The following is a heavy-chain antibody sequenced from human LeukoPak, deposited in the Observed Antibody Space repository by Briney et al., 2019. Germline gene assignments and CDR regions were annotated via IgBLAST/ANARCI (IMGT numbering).Heavy chain of an antibody. J-gene: IGHJ4*02. CDR2: INHSGST. D-gene: IGHD6-19*01. V-gene: IGHV4-34*01. CDR1: GGSFSGYF. Sequence: PSETLSLTCAVYGGSFSGYFWTWIRQPPGKGLEWIGEINHSGSTDYNPSLKSRVTISVDTSKNQFSLKLSSVTAADTAVYYCARQSLRYSSGWYVGYWGQGTLVTVSS. CDR3: ARQSLRYSSGWYVGY.